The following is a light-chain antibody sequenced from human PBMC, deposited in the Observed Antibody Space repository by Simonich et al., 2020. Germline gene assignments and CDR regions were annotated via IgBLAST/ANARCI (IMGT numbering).Light chain of an antibody. Sequence: NFMLTQPHSVSESPGKTVTISCTRSSGSIASNYVQWYQQRPGSSPTTVIYEANQRPSGVPDRFSGSIDSSSNSASLTFSGLKTEDEADYYCQSYDSSNVVFGGGTKLTVL. V-gene: IGLV6-57*01. CDR2: EAN. J-gene: IGLJ2*01. CDR3: QSYDSSNVV. CDR1: SGSIASNY.